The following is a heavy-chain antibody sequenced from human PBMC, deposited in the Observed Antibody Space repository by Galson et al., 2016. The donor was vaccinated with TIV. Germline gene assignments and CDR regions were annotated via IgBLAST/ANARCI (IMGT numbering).Heavy chain of an antibody. Sequence: PALVKPTQTLTLTCTFSGFSLMTSGMCVSWIRQPPGKALGWLARIDWDDDKYYSTSLKTRLTISKDTPKNQVVLTMTNVDPADTATYYCARYRSRGACYDSWGQGTLVTVSA. D-gene: IGHD2-21*01. J-gene: IGHJ5*01. CDR2: IDWDDDK. V-gene: IGHV2-70*11. CDR1: GFSLMTSGMC. CDR3: ARYRSRGACYDS.